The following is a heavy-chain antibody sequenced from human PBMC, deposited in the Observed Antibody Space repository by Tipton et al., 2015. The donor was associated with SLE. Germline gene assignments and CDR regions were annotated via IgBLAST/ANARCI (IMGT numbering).Heavy chain of an antibody. Sequence: SLRLSCAASGFTVSSNYMSWVRQAPGKGLEWVSVIYSGGNTYYADSVKGRFTISRDNSMNTLYLQMDSLRAEDTAVYYCTSELGAWGQGTLVTVSS. CDR1: GFTVSSNY. D-gene: IGHD3-16*01. CDR3: TSELGA. CDR2: IYSGGNT. V-gene: IGHV3-66*02. J-gene: IGHJ5*02.